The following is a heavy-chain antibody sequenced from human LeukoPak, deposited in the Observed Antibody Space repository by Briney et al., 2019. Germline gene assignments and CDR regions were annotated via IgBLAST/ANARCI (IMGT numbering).Heavy chain of an antibody. V-gene: IGHV3-48*03. CDR2: ISSSGSTI. CDR3: ASYYESSGFLRNFDY. J-gene: IGHJ4*02. D-gene: IGHD3-22*01. CDR1: GFIFSSYE. Sequence: PGGSPRLSCAASGFIFSSYEMNWVRPAPGKGLEWVSYISSSGSTIYYADSVKGRFTISRDNAQNSLYLQMNSLRAEDTAVYYCASYYESSGFLRNFDYWGQGTLVTVSS.